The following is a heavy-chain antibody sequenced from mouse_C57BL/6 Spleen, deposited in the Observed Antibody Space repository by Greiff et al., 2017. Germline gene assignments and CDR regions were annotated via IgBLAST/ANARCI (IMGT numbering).Heavy chain of an antibody. CDR1: GYTFTDHT. D-gene: IGHD2-5*01. Sequence: QVQLQQPDAELVKPGASVKISCKVSGYTFTDHTIHWMKQRPEQGLEWIGYLYPCDGSTKYNEKFKGKATLTADKSSSTAYMQLNSLTTEDYAVYFCARSYYSNYGGAMDYWGQGTSVTVAS. CDR3: ARSYYSNYGGAMDY. V-gene: IGHV1-78*01. CDR2: LYPCDGST. J-gene: IGHJ4*01.